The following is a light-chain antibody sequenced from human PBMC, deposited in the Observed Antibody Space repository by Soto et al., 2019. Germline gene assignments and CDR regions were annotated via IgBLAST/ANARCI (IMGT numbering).Light chain of an antibody. CDR3: NQYGTSRPLT. Sequence: EVVLRQSPGTLSLSPGERATLSCRASQSIFSNYLAWYQQKPGQAPRLLIYGASNRATGIPDRFSGSASGKHFTLTINRLEPEEFAVYYCNQYGTSRPLTFGGGTNVELQ. J-gene: IGKJ4*01. V-gene: IGKV3-20*01. CDR1: QSIFSNY. CDR2: GAS.